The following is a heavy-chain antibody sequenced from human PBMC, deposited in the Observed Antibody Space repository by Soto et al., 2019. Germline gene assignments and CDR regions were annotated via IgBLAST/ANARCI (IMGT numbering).Heavy chain of an antibody. D-gene: IGHD5-12*01. V-gene: IGHV3-30*03. J-gene: IGHJ4*02. CDR1: GFTFGSYG. CDR2: ISYDGRHQ. CDR3: ARELDIPPDYYFDY. Sequence: VGSLRLSCAASGFTFGSYGMHWVRQAPGKGLEWVAMISYDGRHQYYADSVKGRFTISRDNFKDTLYLQMNGLTPEDTAIYFCARELDIPPDYYFDYWGQGNVVTVSS.